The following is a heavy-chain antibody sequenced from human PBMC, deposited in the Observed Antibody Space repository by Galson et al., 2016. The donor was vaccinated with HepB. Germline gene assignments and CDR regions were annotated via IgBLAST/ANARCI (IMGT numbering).Heavy chain of an antibody. V-gene: IGHV6-1*01. CDR3: ARGLIRLKYFDS. D-gene: IGHD3-16*01. CDR1: GDSVSSKSAG. CDR2: TYFTSKWFN. Sequence: CAISGDSVSSKSAGWNWIRQSPSRGLEWLGRTYFTSKWFNDYAISMKSRISINPDISKNQFSLHLNSVTPEDTALYYCARGLIRLKYFDSWGQGTLVTVSS. J-gene: IGHJ4*02.